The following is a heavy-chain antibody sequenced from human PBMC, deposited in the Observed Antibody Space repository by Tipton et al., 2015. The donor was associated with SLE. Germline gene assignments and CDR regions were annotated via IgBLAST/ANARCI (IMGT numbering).Heavy chain of an antibody. CDR3: ASSLLWFGAPSCFDY. CDR2: ISAYNGNT. D-gene: IGHD3-10*01. Sequence: QLVQSGAEVKKPGASVKVSCKASGYTFISYGISWVRQAPGQGLEWMGWISAYNGNTNYAQKFQGRVTMTTDTSTSTAYMELRSLRSDDTAVYYCASSLLWFGAPSCFDYWGQGTLVTVSS. V-gene: IGHV1-18*01. CDR1: GYTFISYG. J-gene: IGHJ4*02.